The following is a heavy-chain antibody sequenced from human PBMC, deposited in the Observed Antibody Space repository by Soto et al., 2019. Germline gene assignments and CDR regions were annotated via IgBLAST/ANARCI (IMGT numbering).Heavy chain of an antibody. CDR1: GYTFTGCY. J-gene: IGHJ3*02. D-gene: IGHD1-26*01. CDR2: INPDSGGT. V-gene: IGHV1-2*02. Sequence: ASVKVSCKASGYTFTGCYMHWVRQAPGQGLEWMGWINPDSGGTKYAQKFQGRVTMTRDTSMSTVYMELSRVRSDDTAVYYCARSEELELLRVAFDIWGQGTMVTVS. CDR3: ARSEELELLRVAFDI.